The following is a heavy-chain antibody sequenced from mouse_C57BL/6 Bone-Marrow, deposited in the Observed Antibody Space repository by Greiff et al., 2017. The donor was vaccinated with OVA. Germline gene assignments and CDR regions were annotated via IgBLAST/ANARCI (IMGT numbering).Heavy chain of an antibody. CDR2: IDPENGDT. V-gene: IGHV14-4*01. Sequence: EVQLQQSGAELVRPGASVKLSCTASGFNIKDDYMHWVKQRPEQGLEWIGWIDPENGDTEYASQLQGKAHIKADTSSNTAYHTISSLTSEDTAVYSCTPSTWGPWFAYWGQGTLVTVSA. CDR1: GFNIKDDY. CDR3: TPSTWGPWFAY. J-gene: IGHJ3*01.